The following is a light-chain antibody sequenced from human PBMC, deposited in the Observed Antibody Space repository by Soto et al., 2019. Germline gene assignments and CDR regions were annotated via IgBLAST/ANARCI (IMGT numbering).Light chain of an antibody. V-gene: IGKV3-20*01. CDR2: GAS. CDR1: QSVSSSY. J-gene: IGKJ1*01. Sequence: ESVLTQSPGTLSLSPGERATLSCRASQSVSSSYLAWYQQKAGQAPRLLIYGASTRATGIPDRFSGSGSGTDFTLTISRLEPEDCAVYYCQQYGSSPTWTFGQGTKVEIK. CDR3: QQYGSSPTWT.